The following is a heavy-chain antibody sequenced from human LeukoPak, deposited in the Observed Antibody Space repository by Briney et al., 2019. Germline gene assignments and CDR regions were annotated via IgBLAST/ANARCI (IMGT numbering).Heavy chain of an antibody. J-gene: IGHJ1*01. CDR3: AREARFLVVPAMGIVGARSPGFQH. CDR2: ISPSGGSA. Sequence: ASVKVSCKASGYTFASYYMHWVRQAPGQGLEWMGIISPSGGSATYAQKFQGRVTMTRDTSISTAYMELSRLRSDDTAVYYCAREARFLVVPAMGIVGARSPGFQHWGQGTLVTVSS. D-gene: IGHD1-26*01. CDR1: GYTFASYY. V-gene: IGHV1-46*01.